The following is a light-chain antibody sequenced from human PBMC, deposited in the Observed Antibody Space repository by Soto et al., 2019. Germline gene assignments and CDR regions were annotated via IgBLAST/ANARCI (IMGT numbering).Light chain of an antibody. CDR3: CSYTSNITPYV. V-gene: IGLV2-14*01. CDR1: SSDIGGHND. CDR2: GVS. J-gene: IGLJ1*01. Sequence: QSALTQPASVSGSPGQSITISCTGTSSDIGGHNDVSWYQQHPGKAPKLLIYGVSNRPSGVSNRFSASKSGNTASLTISGLQAEDETDYYCCSYTSNITPYVFGPGTKLTVL.